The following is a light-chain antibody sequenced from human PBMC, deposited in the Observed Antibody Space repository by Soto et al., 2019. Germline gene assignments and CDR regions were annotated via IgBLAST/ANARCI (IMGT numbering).Light chain of an antibody. CDR1: SSDVGGYSY. J-gene: IGLJ7*01. CDR2: DVN. CDR3: CSYAGSYIFVV. V-gene: IGLV2-11*01. Sequence: QSALTQPRSASGSPGQSLTISCTGTSSDVGGYSYVSWYQQHPGKAPKLVIYDVNKRPSGVPDRFSGSKSGNTASLTISGLQAEDEADYYCCSYAGSYIFVVFGGGTQLTVL.